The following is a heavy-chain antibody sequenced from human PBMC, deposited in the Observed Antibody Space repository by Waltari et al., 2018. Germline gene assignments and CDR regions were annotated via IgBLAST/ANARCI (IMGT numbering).Heavy chain of an antibody. D-gene: IGHD5-12*01. CDR2: IFHTGST. Sequence: QVQLLESGPGLVKPSETLSLTCTVSGGALDTYYWSWIRQPPGKGLEWIAYIFHTGSTNYNPSLKSRVTMSVDTSKNQFSLKLSSVTAADTAVYFCARVANSGYDDRGHFDFWGQGTLVTVSS. V-gene: IGHV4-59*01. CDR3: ARVANSGYDDRGHFDF. CDR1: GGALDTYY. J-gene: IGHJ4*02.